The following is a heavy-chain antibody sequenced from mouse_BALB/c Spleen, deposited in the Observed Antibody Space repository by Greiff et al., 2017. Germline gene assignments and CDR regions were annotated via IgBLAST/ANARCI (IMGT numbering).Heavy chain of an antibody. V-gene: IGHV3-8*02. D-gene: IGHD2-1*01. CDR2: ISYSGST. CDR3: ARYYGNPHWYFDV. Sequence: EVQRVESGPSLVKPSQTLSLTCSVTGDSITSGYWNWIRKFPGNKLEYMGYISYSGSTYYNPSLKSRISITRDTSKNQYYLQLNSVTTEDTATYYCARYYGNPHWYFDVWGAGTTVTVSS. CDR1: GDSITSGY. J-gene: IGHJ1*01.